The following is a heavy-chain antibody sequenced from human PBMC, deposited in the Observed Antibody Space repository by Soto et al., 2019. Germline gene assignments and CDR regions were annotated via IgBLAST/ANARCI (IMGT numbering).Heavy chain of an antibody. D-gene: IGHD1-26*01. CDR2: IYYSGST. CDR1: GGSISSYY. CDR3: EREKNRATHDAFDI. V-gene: IGHV4-59*01. Sequence: QVQLQESGPGLVKPSETLSLTCTVSGGSISSYYWSWIRQPPGKGLEWIGYIYYSGSTNYNPPLTRRVNISVDTSKNQCSLKLSSVTAAETAVYYCEREKNRATHDAFDIWGQGTMVTVSS. J-gene: IGHJ3*02.